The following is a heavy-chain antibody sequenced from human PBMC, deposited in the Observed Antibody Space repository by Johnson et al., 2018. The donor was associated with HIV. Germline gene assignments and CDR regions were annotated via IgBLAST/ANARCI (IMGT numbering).Heavy chain of an antibody. CDR3: ARVLGTSDAFYI. Sequence: QVQLVESGGGVVQPGRSLRLSCAASGFTFSSYAMHWVRQAPGKGLEWVAVISDDGSNKYYADSVKGRFTIPRANAKNSLYWQMNSLRAEDTALYYCARVLGTSDAFYIWGQGTMVTVSS. J-gene: IGHJ3*02. CDR1: GFTFSSYA. D-gene: IGHD1-1*01. CDR2: ISDDGSNK. V-gene: IGHV3-30-3*01.